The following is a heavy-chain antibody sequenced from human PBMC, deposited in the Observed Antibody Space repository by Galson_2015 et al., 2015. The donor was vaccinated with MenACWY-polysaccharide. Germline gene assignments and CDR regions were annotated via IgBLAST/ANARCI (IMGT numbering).Heavy chain of an antibody. V-gene: IGHV1-2*02. D-gene: IGHD6-19*01. CDR2: INPDSGDT. Sequence: SVKVSCKASGYTFTDYNMYWVRQAPGQGLEWMGWINPDSGDTKSAQKSQGRVTMTRDVSISTAYMELNWLRSDDTAVYYCTRGVLAVARVPTSGSNDFWGQGTLVTVSS. CDR3: TRGVLAVARVPTSGSNDF. J-gene: IGHJ4*02. CDR1: GYTFTDYN.